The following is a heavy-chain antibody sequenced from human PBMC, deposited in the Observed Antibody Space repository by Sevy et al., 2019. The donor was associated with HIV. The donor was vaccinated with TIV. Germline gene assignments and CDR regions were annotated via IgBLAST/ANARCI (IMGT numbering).Heavy chain of an antibody. J-gene: IGHJ1*01. Sequence: GGSLRLSCAASGFTFSSYAMSWVRQAPGKGLEWVSAISGSGGSTYYADSVKGRFTISRDNSKNTLYLQMNSLRAEDTAVYYCGKDGQWLELDSYFQHWGQGTLVTVSS. CDR3: GKDGQWLELDSYFQH. CDR1: GFTFSSYA. D-gene: IGHD6-19*01. V-gene: IGHV3-23*01. CDR2: ISGSGGST.